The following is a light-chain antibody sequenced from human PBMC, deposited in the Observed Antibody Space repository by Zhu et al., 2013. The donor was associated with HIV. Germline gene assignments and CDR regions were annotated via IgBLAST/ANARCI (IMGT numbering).Light chain of an antibody. J-gene: IGKJ5*01. Sequence: EFVLTQSPGTLSLSPGERATLSCRASQSVTSIYLAWYQHKPGQAPRLLIYGASSRATGIPDRFSGSGSGTDFTLTISRVEPEDFAVYYCQQYSNSLITFGQGTRLDIK. CDR2: GAS. V-gene: IGKV3-20*01. CDR1: QSVTSIY. CDR3: QQYSNSLIT.